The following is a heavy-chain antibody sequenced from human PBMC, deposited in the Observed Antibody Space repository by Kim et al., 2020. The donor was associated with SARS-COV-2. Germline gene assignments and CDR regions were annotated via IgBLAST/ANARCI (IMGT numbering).Heavy chain of an antibody. Sequence: YYVDSVKGRFTISRDNSKNTLYLQMNSLGAEDTAVYFCAKAGASGWPVDYWGQGTLVTVSS. J-gene: IGHJ4*02. D-gene: IGHD6-19*01. CDR3: AKAGASGWPVDY. V-gene: IGHV3-33*06.